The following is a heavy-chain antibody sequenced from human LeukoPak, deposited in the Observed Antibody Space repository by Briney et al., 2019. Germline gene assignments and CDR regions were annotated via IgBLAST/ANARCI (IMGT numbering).Heavy chain of an antibody. CDR2: IGLSGSPL. Sequence: GRSLSLSCAVSGFPFTRFYMSGLRQAPGKGLEWISYIGLSGSPLDYADSVRGRFTISRDNAKNSLYLEMNSLRAEDTAVYYCARKDFSSGSFSYWGQGTLVTVSS. CDR3: ARKDFSSGSFSY. J-gene: IGHJ4*02. D-gene: IGHD3-22*01. CDR1: GFPFTRFY. V-gene: IGHV3-11*04.